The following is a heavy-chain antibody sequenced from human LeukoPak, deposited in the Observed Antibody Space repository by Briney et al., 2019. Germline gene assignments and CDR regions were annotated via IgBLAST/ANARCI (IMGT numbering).Heavy chain of an antibody. CDR1: GGTFSSYA. V-gene: IGHV1-69*05. CDR2: IIPIFGTA. Sequence: SVKVSCKASGGTFSSYAISWVRQAPGQGLEWMGRIIPIFGTANYPQKFQGRVTITTDESTSTAYMELSSLRSEDTAVYYCARAPSADYLMDVWGKGTTVTVSS. J-gene: IGHJ6*03. CDR3: ARAPSADYLMDV.